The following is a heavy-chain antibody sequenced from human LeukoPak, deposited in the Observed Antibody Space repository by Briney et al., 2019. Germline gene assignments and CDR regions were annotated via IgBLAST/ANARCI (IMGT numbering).Heavy chain of an antibody. CDR1: GASISSYY. J-gene: IGHJ5*02. CDR3: ARLPGTSRFDP. CDR2: IYNSGST. Sequence: SETLPLTCTVSGASISSYYWSWIRQPPGKGLEWIGYIYNSGSTNYNPSLKSRVTISVDTSKNQFSLKLSSVTAADTAVYYCARLPGTSRFDPWGQGTLVTVSS. V-gene: IGHV4-59*08. D-gene: IGHD2-2*01.